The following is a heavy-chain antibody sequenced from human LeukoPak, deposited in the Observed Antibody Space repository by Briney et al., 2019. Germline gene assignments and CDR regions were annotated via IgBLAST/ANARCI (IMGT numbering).Heavy chain of an antibody. CDR1: GFAVSSNY. CDR2: IYSGGST. J-gene: IGHJ4*02. V-gene: IGHV3-66*04. CDR3: ASQGLVRAFDY. D-gene: IGHD3-10*01. Sequence: GGSLRLSCVASGFAVSSNYMSWVRQAPGKGLEWLSVIYSGGSTYYADSVKGRFSISRDKSKDTVYLQMNSLRAEDTAIYYCASQGLVRAFDYWGQGTLVTVSS.